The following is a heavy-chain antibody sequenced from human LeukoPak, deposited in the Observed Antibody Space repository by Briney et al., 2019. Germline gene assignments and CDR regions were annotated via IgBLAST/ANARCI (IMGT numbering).Heavy chain of an antibody. CDR3: ARDYSYCTNGVCYSHYYYMDV. J-gene: IGHJ6*03. D-gene: IGHD2-8*01. Sequence: GGSLRLSCAASGFTFDDYAMHWVRQAPGKGLEWVSGISWNSGSIGYADSVKGRFTISRDNSKNTLYLQMNSLRAEDTAVYYCARDYSYCTNGVCYSHYYYMDVWGKGTTVTVSS. V-gene: IGHV3-9*01. CDR2: ISWNSGSI. CDR1: GFTFDDYA.